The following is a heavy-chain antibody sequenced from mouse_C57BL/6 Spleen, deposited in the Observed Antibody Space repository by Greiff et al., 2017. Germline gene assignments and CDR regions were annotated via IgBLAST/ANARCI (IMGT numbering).Heavy chain of an antibody. J-gene: IGHJ2*01. Sequence: VQLQQSGAELARPGASVKLSCKASGYTFTSYWMHWVKQRPGQGLEWIGEIDPSDSYTNSNQKFKGKSTFTVDKSSSTAYMQLSSLTSEDSAVYYCARREYGSTFDYWGQGTTLTVSS. D-gene: IGHD1-1*01. CDR2: IDPSDSYT. CDR1: GYTFTSYW. V-gene: IGHV1-69*01. CDR3: ARREYGSTFDY.